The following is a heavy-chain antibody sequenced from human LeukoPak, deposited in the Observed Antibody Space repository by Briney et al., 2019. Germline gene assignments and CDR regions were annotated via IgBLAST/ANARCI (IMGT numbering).Heavy chain of an antibody. CDR3: AREDHYGSGRGYFDY. J-gene: IGHJ4*02. V-gene: IGHV3-21*01. CDR2: ISSSSNHI. D-gene: IGHD3-10*01. CDR1: GFTFSSSG. Sequence: GGSLRLTCVASGFTFSSSGIHWVRQAPGKGLEWVSFISSSSNHIYYADSVKGRFTIFRDNNKNSLYLQMNSLRAEDTAVYYCAREDHYGSGRGYFDYWGQGTLVTVSP.